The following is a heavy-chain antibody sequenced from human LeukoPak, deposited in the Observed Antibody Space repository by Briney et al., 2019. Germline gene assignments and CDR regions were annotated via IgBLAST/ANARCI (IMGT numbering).Heavy chain of an antibody. CDR1: GFNVSNYY. D-gene: IGHD4-17*01. CDR3: ARDRAVTQDWVEFDP. V-gene: IGHV3-66*03. CDR2: IRDSGEP. Sequence: GGSLRLSCAGSGFNVSNYYMSWVRQAPGKGLEWVSLIRDSGEPFYADSVRGRFTVSRDNSKNTMYFQMNRLRVEDTAVYFCARDRAVTQDWVEFDPWGQGTLVTVSS. J-gene: IGHJ5*02.